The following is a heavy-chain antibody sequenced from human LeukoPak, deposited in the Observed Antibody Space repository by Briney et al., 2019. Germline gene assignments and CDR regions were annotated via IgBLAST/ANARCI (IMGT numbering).Heavy chain of an antibody. Sequence: GGSLRLSCAASGFTVITNDMTWVRQAPGKGLEWVSVLYSDGNTKYADSVQGRFTIFRDNSHNIFYLQMNSLRAEDTAVYYCAANYGGHSFGYWGQGTLVTAS. D-gene: IGHD4-23*01. CDR1: GFTVITND. V-gene: IGHV3-53*05. J-gene: IGHJ4*02. CDR2: LYSDGNT. CDR3: AANYGGHSFGY.